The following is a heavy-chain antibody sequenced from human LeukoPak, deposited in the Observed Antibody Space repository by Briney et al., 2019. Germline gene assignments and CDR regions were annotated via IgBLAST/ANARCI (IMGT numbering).Heavy chain of an antibody. V-gene: IGHV4-31*03. D-gene: IGHD3-22*01. J-gene: IGHJ4*02. CDR1: GDSINSGGYY. CDR3: ARDHYDSRGDYVVEY. CDR2: IHSGGNA. Sequence: PSETLTLTCSISGDSINSGGYYWNWIRQPPGKGLEWLGYIHSGGNAYFNPSVEGRSSISLDKSQNQFFLRLTSVTAADTAVYFCARDHYDSRGDYVVEYWGQGTLVTASS.